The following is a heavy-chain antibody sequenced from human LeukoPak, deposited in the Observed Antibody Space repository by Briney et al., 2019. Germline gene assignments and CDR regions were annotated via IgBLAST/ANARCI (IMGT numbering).Heavy chain of an antibody. CDR3: ARGNYGPFDY. J-gene: IGHJ4*02. V-gene: IGHV4-30-2*01. D-gene: IGHD4-11*01. CDR2: IYHSGST. CDR1: GGSISSGGYS. Sequence: ASETLSLTCAVSGGSISSGGYSWSWIRQPPGKGLEWIGYIYHSGSTYYNPSLKSRVTISVDRSKNQFSLKLSSVTAADTAVHYCARGNYGPFDYWGQGTLVTVSS.